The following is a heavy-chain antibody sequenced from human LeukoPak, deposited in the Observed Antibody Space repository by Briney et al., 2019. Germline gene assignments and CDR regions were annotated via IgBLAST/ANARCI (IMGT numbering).Heavy chain of an antibody. V-gene: IGHV3-66*02. J-gene: IGHJ4*02. D-gene: IGHD3-16*01. Sequence: GGSLRLSCAASGVTSNYMTWVRQAPGKGLEWVSVIYNGGTTYYADSVKGRFTISSNNSKSTLFVYLQQNSLRTDDKAVYYYAGGGEVARSLASWGQGALVTVSS. CDR3: AGGGEVARSLAS. CDR1: GVTSNY. CDR2: IYNGGTT.